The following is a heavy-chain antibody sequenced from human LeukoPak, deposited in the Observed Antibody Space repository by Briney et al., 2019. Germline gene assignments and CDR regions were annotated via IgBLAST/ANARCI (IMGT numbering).Heavy chain of an antibody. CDR1: GHTFTGYY. D-gene: IGHD3-10*01. V-gene: IGHV1-2*02. J-gene: IGHJ4*02. CDR2: INPNSGGT. CDR3: ATPIGYYGSGSYVW. Sequence: ASVKVSCKASGHTFTGYYMHWVRQAPGQGREWMGWINPNSGGTNYAQKFQGRVTMTRDTSISTAYMELSRLRSDGTAVYYCATPIGYYGSGSYVWWGQGTLVTVSS.